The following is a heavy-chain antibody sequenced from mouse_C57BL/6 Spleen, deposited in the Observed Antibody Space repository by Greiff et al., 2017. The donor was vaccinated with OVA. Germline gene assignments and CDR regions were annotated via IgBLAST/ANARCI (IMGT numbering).Heavy chain of an antibody. V-gene: IGHV1-7*01. D-gene: IGHD1-1*01. CDR2: INPSSGYT. J-gene: IGHJ1*03. CDR1: GYTFTSYW. CDR3: ARWVTTVVANFDV. Sequence: VQLQQSGAELAKPGASVKLSCKASGYTFTSYWMHWVKQRPGQGLEWIGYINPSSGYTKYNQKFKDKATLTADKSSSTAYMQLSSLTYEDSAVYYCARWVTTVVANFDVWGTGTTVTVSS.